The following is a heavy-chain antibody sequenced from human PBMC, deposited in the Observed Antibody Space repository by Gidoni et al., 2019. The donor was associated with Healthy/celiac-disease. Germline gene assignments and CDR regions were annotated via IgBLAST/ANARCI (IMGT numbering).Heavy chain of an antibody. J-gene: IGHJ4*02. CDR3: ARLQMVRGVIIFDY. V-gene: IGHV5-10-1*03. Sequence: VHLVQSGSEVKKPGESLRISCQGSGYIFTSYWISWVRQMPGKGREWLGRIDPSDSYTNYSPSFQGHVTISADKSISTAYLQWSSLKASDTAMYYCARLQMVRGVIIFDYWGQGTLVTVSS. CDR2: IDPSDSYT. D-gene: IGHD3-10*01. CDR1: GYIFTSYW.